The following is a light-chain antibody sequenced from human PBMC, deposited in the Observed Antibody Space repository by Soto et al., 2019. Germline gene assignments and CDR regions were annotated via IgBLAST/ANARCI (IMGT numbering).Light chain of an antibody. CDR2: EVS. CDR3: AAWDDSLNGVYV. J-gene: IGLJ1*01. Sequence: QSALTQPASVSGSPGQSIAISCTGTSSDIGGYNYVSWYQQHPGRAPKLIIFEVSNRPSGVSNRFSGSKSGTSASLAISGLQSEDEADYYCAAWDDSLNGVYVFGPGTKVTVL. CDR1: SSDIGGYNY. V-gene: IGLV2-14*01.